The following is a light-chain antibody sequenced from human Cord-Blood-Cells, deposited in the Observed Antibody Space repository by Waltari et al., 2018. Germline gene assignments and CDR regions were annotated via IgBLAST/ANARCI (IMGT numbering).Light chain of an antibody. CDR3: CSYAGSYTYV. J-gene: IGLJ1*01. Sequence: QSALTQPRSVSGSPGQSVTISCTGTSSDVGGYNYVSWYQQHPGKAPQLIIYDVSKRPSVVPCRFSGSKSGNTACLTISGLQAEDEADYYCCSYAGSYTYVFGTGTKVTVL. CDR2: DVS. V-gene: IGLV2-11*01. CDR1: SSDVGGYNY.